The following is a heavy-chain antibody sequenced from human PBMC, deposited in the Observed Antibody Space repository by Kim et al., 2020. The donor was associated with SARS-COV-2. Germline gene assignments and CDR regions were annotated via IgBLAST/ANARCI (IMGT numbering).Heavy chain of an antibody. Sequence: SETLSLTCTVSGGPISSYYWSWIRQPPGKGLEWIGYIYYSGSTNYNPSLKSRVTISVDTSKNQFSLKLSSVTAADTAVYYCARVDLKQWLIDYWGQGTLVTVSS. V-gene: IGHV4-59*13. CDR3: ARVDLKQWLIDY. CDR2: IYYSGST. D-gene: IGHD6-19*01. J-gene: IGHJ4*02. CDR1: GGPISSYY.